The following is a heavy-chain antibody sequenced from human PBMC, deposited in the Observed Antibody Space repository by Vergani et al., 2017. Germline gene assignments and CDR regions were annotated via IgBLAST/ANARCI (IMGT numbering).Heavy chain of an antibody. D-gene: IGHD2-15*01. CDR1: GDSVISTDYH. V-gene: IGHV4-39*01. Sequence: QVQLQESGPGLVKPSETLSLTCTVSGDSVISTDYHWGWIRQPPGEGLEWIGSMDYSGSTSDNPSLGSRISVSFETPKDQFSLRLTSVTAADPAVYYCASKRGACRAAYCHSYDFWGPGTLVGVSS. J-gene: IGHJ4*02. CDR2: MDYSGST. CDR3: ASKRGACRAAYCHSYDF.